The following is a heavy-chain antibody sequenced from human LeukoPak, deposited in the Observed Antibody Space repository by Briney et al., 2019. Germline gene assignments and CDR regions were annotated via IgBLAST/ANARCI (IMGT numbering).Heavy chain of an antibody. Sequence: GGSLRLSCAASALTFSDYYMSWIRHAPGEGLEWVSYIRSSSSYKNYASSVKGRFTVSRDNAKNSLYLQMNSLRAEDTAMYYFARDYYGSGSSPFDYWGQGTLVTVS. J-gene: IGHJ4*02. D-gene: IGHD3-10*01. V-gene: IGHV3-11*06. CDR2: IRSSSSYK. CDR3: ARDYYGSGSSPFDY. CDR1: ALTFSDYY.